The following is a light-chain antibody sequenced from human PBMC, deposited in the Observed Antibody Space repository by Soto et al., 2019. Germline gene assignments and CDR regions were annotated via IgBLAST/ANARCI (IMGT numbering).Light chain of an antibody. CDR3: AAWDDGLSGPV. J-gene: IGLJ3*02. V-gene: IGLV1-47*02. CDR1: SSNIGSNF. Sequence: QAVVTQPPSASGTPGQRVTISCSGSSSNIGSNFVYWYQQLPGTAPKLLIYSNNQRPSGVPDRFSGSKSGTSASLAISGLRSEDETDYYCAAWDDGLSGPVFGGGTKVTVL. CDR2: SNN.